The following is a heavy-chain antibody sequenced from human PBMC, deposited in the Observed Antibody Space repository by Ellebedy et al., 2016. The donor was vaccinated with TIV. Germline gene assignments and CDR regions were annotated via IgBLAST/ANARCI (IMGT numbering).Heavy chain of an antibody. Sequence: GESLKISXAASGFTFSSYSMNWVRQAPGKGLEWVSSISSSSSYIYYADSVKGRFTISRDNAKNSLYLQMNSLRAEDTAVYYCARDRSGVTYYYDSSGYYYWYFDLWGRGTLVTVSS. CDR3: ARDRSGVTYYYDSSGYYYWYFDL. J-gene: IGHJ2*01. CDR2: ISSSSSYI. V-gene: IGHV3-21*01. CDR1: GFTFSSYS. D-gene: IGHD3-22*01.